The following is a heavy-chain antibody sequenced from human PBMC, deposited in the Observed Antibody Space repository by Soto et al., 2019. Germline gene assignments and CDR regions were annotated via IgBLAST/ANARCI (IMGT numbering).Heavy chain of an antibody. CDR3: AKDLGQRIAVAGMAPINY. CDR1: GFTFSSYW. V-gene: IGHV3-7*01. J-gene: IGHJ4*02. CDR2: IKQDGSEK. D-gene: IGHD6-19*01. Sequence: PGGSLRLSCAASGFTFSSYWMSWVRQAPGKGLEWVANIKQDGSEKYYVDSVKGRFTISRDNSKNTLYLQMNSLRAEDTAVYYCAKDLGQRIAVAGMAPINYWGQGTLVTVSS.